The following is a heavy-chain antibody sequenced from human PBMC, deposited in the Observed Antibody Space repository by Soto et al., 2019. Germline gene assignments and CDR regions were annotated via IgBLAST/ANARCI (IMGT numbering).Heavy chain of an antibody. CDR1: GDSISSDVYY. D-gene: IGHD3-3*01. V-gene: IGHV4-31*01. CDR2: IRYSGRT. J-gene: IGHJ6*02. CDR3: ARGFDRDNVWSGYFGEGLALPYGMDV. Sequence: QVQLQESGPGLVKPSQTLSLTCTVSGDSISSDVYYWSWIRHPEGTGLEWIGYIRYSGRTWYNPSFKRLITISMHTSKNEFSQRLSSVTAADTAVYYCARGFDRDNVWSGYFGEGLALPYGMDVWGQGRAITVSS.